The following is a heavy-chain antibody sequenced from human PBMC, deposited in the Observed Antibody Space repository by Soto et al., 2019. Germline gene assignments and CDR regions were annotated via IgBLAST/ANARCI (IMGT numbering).Heavy chain of an antibody. Sequence: GESLKISCKGVGYKFGSAWIGWVRQMHGKGLEWMGIIKPGTSDIRYSPSCRGHVTISADEAVSTAYLQWSSLKDSDTAMSPCARQLGHMSQSWGQATLVTVSS. CDR1: GYKFGSAW. CDR2: IKPGTSDI. V-gene: IGHV5-51*01. J-gene: IGHJ5*02. CDR3: ARQLGHMSQS.